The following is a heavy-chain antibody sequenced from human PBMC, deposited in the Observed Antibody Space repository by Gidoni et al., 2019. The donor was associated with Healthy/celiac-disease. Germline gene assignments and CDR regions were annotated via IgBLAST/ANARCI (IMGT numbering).Heavy chain of an antibody. Sequence: EAQLLESGGGLVQPGGSLRLSCAASGFTFSSHPMSWLRQAPGKGLEWVSAMTASGGSTYFADSVKGRFTVSRDNSKNTLYLQMNSLRVEDTAVYYCSKGLRTSTDGGQGTLVTVSS. CDR1: GFTFSSHP. V-gene: IGHV3-23*01. J-gene: IGHJ4*02. CDR3: SKGLRTSTD. CDR2: MTASGGST. D-gene: IGHD1-1*01.